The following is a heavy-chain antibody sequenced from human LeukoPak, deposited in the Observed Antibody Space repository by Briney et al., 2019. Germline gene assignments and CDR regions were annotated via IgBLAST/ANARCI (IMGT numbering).Heavy chain of an antibody. CDR2: IWYDGSNK. CDR3: AGGSGDYSPDY. Sequence: GGSLRLSCAASGFTFSSCAMHWVRQAPGKGLEWVALIWYDGSNKYYADSVRGRFTISRDNSKNTLYLQMNSLRAEDTAVYYCAGGSGDYSPDYWGQGTLVTVSS. CDR1: GFTFSSCA. V-gene: IGHV3-33*01. J-gene: IGHJ4*02. D-gene: IGHD4-17*01.